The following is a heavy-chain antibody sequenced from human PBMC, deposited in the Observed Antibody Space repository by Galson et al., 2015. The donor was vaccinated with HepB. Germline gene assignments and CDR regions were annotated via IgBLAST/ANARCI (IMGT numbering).Heavy chain of an antibody. J-gene: IGHJ4*02. D-gene: IGHD1-7*01. V-gene: IGHV3-64D*06. CDR1: GFTFSSYA. Sequence: SLRLSCAASGFTFSSYAMHWVRQAPGKGLECVSAISSNGHNTYYADSVKGRFTISRDNSKNTLYLRMSSLRAEDTALYYCVIGGLGGITGTSPFDYWGQGTLVTVSS. CDR3: VIGGLGGITGTSPFDY. CDR2: ISSNGHNT.